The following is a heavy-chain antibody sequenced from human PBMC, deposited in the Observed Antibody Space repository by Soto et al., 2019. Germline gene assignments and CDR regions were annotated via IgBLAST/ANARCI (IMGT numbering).Heavy chain of an antibody. D-gene: IGHD1-26*01. CDR2: IYYRGNT. V-gene: IGHV4-59*11. CDR3: ARDGREASGIDV. J-gene: IGHJ6*02. CDR1: GGSIVSHY. Sequence: QVQLEESGPGLVKPSETLSLTCTVSGGSIVSHYWTWFRQAPGKGLEWIGCIYYRGNTFYNPSLKSRGTISVDTSNNQFSLKLDSVTPADTAVYYCARDGREASGIDVWGQGTAVTVSS.